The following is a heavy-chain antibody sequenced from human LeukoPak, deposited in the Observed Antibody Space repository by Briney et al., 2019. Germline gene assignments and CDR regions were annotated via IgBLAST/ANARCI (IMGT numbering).Heavy chain of an antibody. V-gene: IGHV3-21*01. D-gene: IGHD3-22*01. CDR3: VGNYYDSSGLHY. J-gene: IGHJ4*02. Sequence: GGSLRLSCAASGFTFSTYSMNWVRQAPGKGLECGSSISSSGAYIYYAYSVKGRFTISRDNAKQSLYLQMNSLRAEDTAIYYCVGNYYDSSGLHYWGQGTLVTVSS. CDR1: GFTFSTYS. CDR2: ISSSGAYI.